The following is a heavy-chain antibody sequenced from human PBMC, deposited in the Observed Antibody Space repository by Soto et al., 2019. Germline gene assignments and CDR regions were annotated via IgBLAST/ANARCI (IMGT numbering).Heavy chain of an antibody. J-gene: IGHJ4*02. D-gene: IGHD6-19*01. Sequence: PSETLSLTCDVSGDFLTTYYWNWIPQSPGKGLEWIGYIFYGGHTNYNPSPRGRATISVDTSKNQFSLKLSSVTAADTAVYYCARSPQYSSGWNGGFDYWGQGTLVTVSS. CDR1: GDFLTTYY. V-gene: IGHV4-59*01. CDR2: IFYGGHT. CDR3: ARSPQYSSGWNGGFDY.